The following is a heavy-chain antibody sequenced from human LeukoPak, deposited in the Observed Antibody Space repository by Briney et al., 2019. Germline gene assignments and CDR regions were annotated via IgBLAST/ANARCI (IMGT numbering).Heavy chain of an antibody. D-gene: IGHD3-9*01. J-gene: IGHJ4*02. CDR2: IYYSGST. Sequence: PSQTLSLTCTVSGGSISSGDYYWSWIRQPPGKGLEWIGYIYYSGSTYYNPSLKSRVTISVDTSKNQFSLKLSSVTAADTAVYYCAREGGVIDDILTGYTTYYFDYWGQGTLVTVSS. V-gene: IGHV4-30-4*01. CDR1: GGSISSGDYY. CDR3: AREGGVIDDILTGYTTYYFDY.